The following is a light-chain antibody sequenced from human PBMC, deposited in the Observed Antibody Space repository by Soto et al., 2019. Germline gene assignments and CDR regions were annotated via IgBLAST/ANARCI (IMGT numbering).Light chain of an antibody. CDR1: QSVSSN. CDR3: QQYDSSPRT. V-gene: IGKV3-15*01. CDR2: GAS. Sequence: EIVMTQSPATLSVSPGERATLSCRASQSVSSNLAWYQQKPGQAPRLLIYGASTRATGIPARFSGSGSGTEFTLTINRLEPEDFAVYYCQQYDSSPRTFCQGTKVDIK. J-gene: IGKJ1*01.